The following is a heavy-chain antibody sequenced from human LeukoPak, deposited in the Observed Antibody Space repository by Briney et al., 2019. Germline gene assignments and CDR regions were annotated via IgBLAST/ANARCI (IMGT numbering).Heavy chain of an antibody. J-gene: IGHJ3*02. CDR1: GFTFSSYA. Sequence: GGSLRLSCASSGFTFSSYAMSWVRQAPGKGLEWVSSISTSSSYIYYADSVKGRFTISRDNAKNSLYLQMNSLRAEDTAVYYCARPLSGSYRTGASDIWGQGTMVTVSS. V-gene: IGHV3-21*01. CDR2: ISTSSSYI. D-gene: IGHD1-26*01. CDR3: ARPLSGSYRTGASDI.